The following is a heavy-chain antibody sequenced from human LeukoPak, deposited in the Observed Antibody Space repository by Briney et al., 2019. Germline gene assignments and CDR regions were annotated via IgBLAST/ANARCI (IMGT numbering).Heavy chain of an antibody. CDR1: GGTFSSYA. V-gene: IGHV1-69*06. D-gene: IGHD2-8*01. J-gene: IGHJ4*02. CDR3: ASAVYVGRYYFDY. CDR2: IIPIFGTA. Sequence: SVKVSCKASGGTFSSYAISWVRQAPGQGLEWMGGIIPIFGTANYAQKFQGRVTITADKSTSTAYMELSSLRSEDTAVYYCASAVYVGRYYFDYWGQGTLVTVSS.